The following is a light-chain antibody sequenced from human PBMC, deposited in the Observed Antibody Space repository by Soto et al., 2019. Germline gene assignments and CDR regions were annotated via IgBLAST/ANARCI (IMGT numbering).Light chain of an antibody. CDR1: QSVSSY. CDR3: QQYGSSPPLP. Sequence: EIVWTPSPGTLSLSPGERATLSCRASQSVSSYLAWYQQKPGQAPRLLIYGASSRATGIPDRFSGSGSGTDFTLTISRLEPEDFAVYYCQQYGSSPPLPFGGGTKVDI. V-gene: IGKV3-20*01. CDR2: GAS. J-gene: IGKJ4*01.